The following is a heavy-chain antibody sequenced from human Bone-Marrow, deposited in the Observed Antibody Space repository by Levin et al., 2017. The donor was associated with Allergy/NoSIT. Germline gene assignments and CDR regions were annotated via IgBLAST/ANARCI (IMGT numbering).Heavy chain of an antibody. CDR2: IKSEPYNYAT. J-gene: IGHJ4*02. Sequence: GESLKISCAASGFNFRDSAMHWVRLASGKGLEWLGRIKSEPYNYATRYAASVEGRFTISRDDLKNTAYLHMSSLKTEDTAVYYCARLRYSSAWDGLDFWGQGALVTVSS. CDR1: GFNFRDSA. V-gene: IGHV3-73*01. D-gene: IGHD6-25*01. CDR3: ARLRYSSAWDGLDF.